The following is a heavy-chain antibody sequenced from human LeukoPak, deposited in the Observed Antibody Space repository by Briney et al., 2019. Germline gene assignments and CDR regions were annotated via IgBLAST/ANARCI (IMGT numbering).Heavy chain of an antibody. V-gene: IGHV4-59*12. CDR3: ARDRGGLPDY. Sequence: PSETPSLTCTVSGGSISSYYWSWIRQPPGKGLEWIGYIYHSGSTYYNPSLKSRVTISVDRSKNQFSLKLSSVTAADTAVYYCARDRGGLPDYWGQGTLVTVSS. CDR2: IYHSGST. CDR1: GGSISSYY. D-gene: IGHD3-10*01. J-gene: IGHJ4*02.